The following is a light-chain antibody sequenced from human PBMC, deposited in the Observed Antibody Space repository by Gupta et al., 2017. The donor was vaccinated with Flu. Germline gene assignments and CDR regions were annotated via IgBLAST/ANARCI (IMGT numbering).Light chain of an antibody. J-gene: IGLJ2*01. V-gene: IGLV2-14*01. CDR1: NSDVGSYNY. CDR2: EVS. CDR3: SSYTNTNILI. Sequence: QSALTQPASVSGSPGPSLTISFTGTNSDVGSYNYVSWYQQYPGKAPKVLIYEVSKRTAGVAYRLSGSKSGNTASLTISGLQAEDEADYCGSSYTNTNILIFGGGTKLTVL.